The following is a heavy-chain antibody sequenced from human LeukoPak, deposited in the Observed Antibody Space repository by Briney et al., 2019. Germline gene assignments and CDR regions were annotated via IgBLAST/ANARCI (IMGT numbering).Heavy chain of an antibody. Sequence: GGSLRLSCAASGFTFSSYAMSWVRQAPGKGLEWVSAISGSGGSTYYADSVKGRFTISRDNSKNTLYLQMNSLRAEDTAVYYCAKIQSCEHIVVVPAAMGNFDYWGQGTLVTVSS. J-gene: IGHJ4*02. V-gene: IGHV3-23*01. CDR2: ISGSGGST. CDR3: AKIQSCEHIVVVPAAMGNFDY. CDR1: GFTFSSYA. D-gene: IGHD2-2*01.